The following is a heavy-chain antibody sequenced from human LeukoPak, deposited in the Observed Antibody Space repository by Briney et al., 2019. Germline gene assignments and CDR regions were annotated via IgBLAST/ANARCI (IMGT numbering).Heavy chain of an antibody. J-gene: IGHJ4*02. Sequence: GGSLRLSCAASGFTFSSYSMNWVRQAPGKGLEWVSSISSSSYIYYADSVKGRFTISRDNSKNTLYLQMNSLRAEDTAVYYCAKDIPTVTDLFDYWGQGTLVTVSS. CDR1: GFTFSSYS. V-gene: IGHV3-21*04. D-gene: IGHD4-17*01. CDR3: AKDIPTVTDLFDY. CDR2: ISSSSYI.